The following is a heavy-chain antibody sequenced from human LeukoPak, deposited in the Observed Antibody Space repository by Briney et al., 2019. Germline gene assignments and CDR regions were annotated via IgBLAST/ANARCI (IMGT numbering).Heavy chain of an antibody. CDR1: GYTLTRYG. D-gene: IGHD6-13*01. J-gene: IGHJ6*03. CDR3: ARDRSGSSLIYYYYYYMDV. V-gene: IGHV1-18*01. CDR2: ISGSNGNT. Sequence: ASVKVSCKAFGYTLTRYGVSWVRQAPGQGLEWIGWISGSNGNTNYVQNFQGRVTLTTDTSTSTAYMELRSLRSDDTAVYYCARDRSGSSLIYYYYYYMDVWGKGTTVTVSS.